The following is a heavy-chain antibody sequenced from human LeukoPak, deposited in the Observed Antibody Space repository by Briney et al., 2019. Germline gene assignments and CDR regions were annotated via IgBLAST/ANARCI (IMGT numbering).Heavy chain of an antibody. J-gene: IGHJ3*02. CDR2: FDPEDGET. V-gene: IGHV1-24*01. Sequence: ASVKVSCKVPGYTLTELSMHWVRQAPGKGLEWMGGFDPEDGETIYAQKFQGRVTMTEDTSTDTAYMELSSLRSEDTAVYYCATKHTYYYDSSGYSDAFDIWGQGTMVTVSS. CDR1: GYTLTELS. D-gene: IGHD3-22*01. CDR3: ATKHTYYYDSSGYSDAFDI.